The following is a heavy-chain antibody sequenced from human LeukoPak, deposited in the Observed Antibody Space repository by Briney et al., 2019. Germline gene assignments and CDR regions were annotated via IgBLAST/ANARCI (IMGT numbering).Heavy chain of an antibody. J-gene: IGHJ4*02. Sequence: ASVKVSCKASGYTFTSYSMHWVRQAPGQGLEWMGIINPSGGSTSYAQKFQGRVTMTRDTSTSTVYMELSSLRSEDTAVYYCAVDRYYYDSSGYYYYFGYWGQGTLVTVSS. V-gene: IGHV1-46*01. CDR1: GYTFTSYS. CDR2: INPSGGST. D-gene: IGHD3-22*01. CDR3: AVDRYYYDSSGYYYYFGY.